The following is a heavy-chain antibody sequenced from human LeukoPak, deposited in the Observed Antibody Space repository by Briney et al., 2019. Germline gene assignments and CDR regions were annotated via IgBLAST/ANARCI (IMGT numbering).Heavy chain of an antibody. CDR3: AKDPPASDDYGDYDRVVSYFDY. Sequence: GGSLRLSCAASGFTFSSYAMSWVRQAPGKGLEWVSAISGSGGSTYYADSVKGRFTISRDNSKNTLYLQMNSLRAEDTAVYYCAKDPPASDDYGDYDRVVSYFDYWGQGTLVTVSS. CDR1: GFTFSSYA. D-gene: IGHD4-17*01. V-gene: IGHV3-23*01. J-gene: IGHJ4*02. CDR2: ISGSGGST.